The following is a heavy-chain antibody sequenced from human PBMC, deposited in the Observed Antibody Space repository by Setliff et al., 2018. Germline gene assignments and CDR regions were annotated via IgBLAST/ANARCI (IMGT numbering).Heavy chain of an antibody. CDR2: INVSGGSA. D-gene: IGHD2-15*01. V-gene: IGHV1-46*01. Sequence: ASVKVSCKASGYTFTRYYMYWVRQAPGQGLEWMGIINVSGGSASYAEKFQGRVTMTRDTSTSTIYMELRSLRSDDTAVYYCAISTLSICSGGTCPNAFDVWGQGTMVTVSS. CDR3: AISTLSICSGGTCPNAFDV. J-gene: IGHJ3*01. CDR1: GYTFTRYY.